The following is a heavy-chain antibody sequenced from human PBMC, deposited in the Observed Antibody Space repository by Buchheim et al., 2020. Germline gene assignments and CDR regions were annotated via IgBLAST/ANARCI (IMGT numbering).Heavy chain of an antibody. CDR3: AKGGPSSLYYFDY. Sequence: EVQLLESGGGLVQPGGSLRLSCAASGFTISSYAMRWVRQAPGKGLEWVSTIGSGGNTYYADSVKGRFTISSDNSKHTLSVQMHSLRAEDTAVYYCAKGGPSSLYYFDYWGQGTL. V-gene: IGHV3-23*01. J-gene: IGHJ4*02. CDR1: GFTISSYA. CDR2: IGSGGNT. D-gene: IGHD5-12*01.